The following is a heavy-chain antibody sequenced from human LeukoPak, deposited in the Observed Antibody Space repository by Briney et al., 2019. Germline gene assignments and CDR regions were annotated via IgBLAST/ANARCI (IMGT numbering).Heavy chain of an antibody. CDR2: ISGSGGST. CDR1: GITLSNYG. V-gene: IGHV3-23*01. Sequence: GGSLRLSCAVSGITLSNYGMSWVRQAPGKGLEWVAGISGSGGSTYYADSVKGLFTISRDNSKNTLYLQMISLRAEDTAVYFCAKRGVVIRVILVGFHKEAYYFDSWGQGALVTVSS. D-gene: IGHD3-22*01. CDR3: AKRGVVIRVILVGFHKEAYYFDS. J-gene: IGHJ4*02.